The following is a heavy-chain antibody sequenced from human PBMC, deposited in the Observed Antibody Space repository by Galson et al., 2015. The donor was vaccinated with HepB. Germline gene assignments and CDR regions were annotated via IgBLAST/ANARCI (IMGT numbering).Heavy chain of an antibody. V-gene: IGHV1-3*01. CDR3: ARDFGFYDFWSGYSS. J-gene: IGHJ4*02. CDR1: GYTFTSYA. Sequence: SVKVSCKASGYTFTSYAMHWVRQAPGQRLEWMGWINAGNGNTKYSQRFQGRVTITRDTSASTAYMELSSLRSEDTAVYYCARDFGFYDFWSGYSSWGQGTLVTVSS. D-gene: IGHD3-3*01. CDR2: INAGNGNT.